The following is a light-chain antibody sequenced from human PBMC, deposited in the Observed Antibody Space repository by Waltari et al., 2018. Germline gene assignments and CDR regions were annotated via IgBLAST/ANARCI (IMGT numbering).Light chain of an antibody. CDR2: GAS. J-gene: IGKJ1*01. Sequence: EIVLTQSPGSLSSSPGERVTLSCRASQSVSRALAWYQQKPGQAPRLLIFGASNRATGIPDRFSGSGSETDFSLTISRLEPEDFAVYYCQKYGTLPATFGQGTKVEIK. V-gene: IGKV3-20*01. CDR1: QSVSRA. CDR3: QKYGTLPAT.